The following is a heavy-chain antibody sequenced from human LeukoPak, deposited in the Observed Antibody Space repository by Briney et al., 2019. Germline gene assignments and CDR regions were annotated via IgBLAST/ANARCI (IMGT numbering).Heavy chain of an antibody. V-gene: IGHV4-39*01. Sequence: SESLSLTCTVSGDSISNTYYYWGWIRQPPGKGLEWIGTIYYTGSTYYNPSLKSRVTISIDTSRNQFSLKLSSVTAADTAVYYCARHLALYDSAPQLGYWGQGTLVTVSS. J-gene: IGHJ4*02. CDR1: GDSISNTYYY. CDR2: IYYTGST. CDR3: ARHLALYDSAPQLGY. D-gene: IGHD3-3*01.